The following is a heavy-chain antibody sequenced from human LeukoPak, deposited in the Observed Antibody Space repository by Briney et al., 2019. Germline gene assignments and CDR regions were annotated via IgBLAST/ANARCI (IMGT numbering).Heavy chain of an antibody. CDR1: GGSMNNYY. CDR2: IYYSGST. V-gene: IGHV4-59*01. Sequence: SETLSLTCSVSGGSMNNYYWSWIRQPPGKGLEWIGYIYYSGSTNYNPSLKSRVTISVDTSKNQFSLKLSSVTAADTAVYYCARGGGDYYGSGSPARYYYYYMDVWGKGTTVTISS. D-gene: IGHD3-10*01. J-gene: IGHJ6*03. CDR3: ARGGGDYYGSGSPARYYYYYMDV.